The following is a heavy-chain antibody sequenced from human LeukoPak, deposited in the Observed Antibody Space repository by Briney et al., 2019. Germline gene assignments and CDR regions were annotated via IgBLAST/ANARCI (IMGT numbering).Heavy chain of an antibody. Sequence: SETLSLTCAVSGGSVSSSNWWSWVRQPPGKGLEWIGEIYHSGSTNYNPSLKSRVTISVDKSKNQFSLKLSSVTAADTAVYYCARGSAYCSGGSCYSPPLDYWGQGTLVTVSS. V-gene: IGHV4-4*02. D-gene: IGHD2-15*01. CDR3: ARGSAYCSGGSCYSPPLDY. CDR1: GGSVSSSNW. CDR2: IYHSGST. J-gene: IGHJ4*02.